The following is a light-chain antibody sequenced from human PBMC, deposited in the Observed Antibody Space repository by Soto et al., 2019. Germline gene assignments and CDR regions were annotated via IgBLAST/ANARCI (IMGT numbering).Light chain of an antibody. CDR3: QQSYSTLSLT. Sequence: DIKMTQSPSSLSASVGDRVTITCRASQSISSYLNWYQQKPGKAPKLLIYAASSLQSGVPSRFSGSGSGTDFTLTISSLQPEDFATYYCQQSYSTLSLTFGGGTKVDIK. V-gene: IGKV1-39*01. CDR1: QSISSY. CDR2: AAS. J-gene: IGKJ4*01.